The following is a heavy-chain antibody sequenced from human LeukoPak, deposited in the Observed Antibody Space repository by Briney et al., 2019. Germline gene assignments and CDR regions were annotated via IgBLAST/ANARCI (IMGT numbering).Heavy chain of an antibody. Sequence: ASVKVSCKASGGTFSTYTISWVRQAPGQGLEWMGGIIPIFGTANYAQKFQGRVTITADESTSTAYMELSSLRSEDTAVYYCARDRGGDIVVVPAAHSFDPWGQGTLVTVSS. CDR1: GGTFSTYT. V-gene: IGHV1-69*13. CDR3: ARDRGGDIVVVPAAHSFDP. J-gene: IGHJ5*02. CDR2: IIPIFGTA. D-gene: IGHD2-2*01.